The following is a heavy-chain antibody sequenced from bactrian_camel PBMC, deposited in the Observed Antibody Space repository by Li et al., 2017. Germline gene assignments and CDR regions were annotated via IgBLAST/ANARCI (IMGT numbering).Heavy chain of an antibody. CDR3: AADFTGREWYGGSWDPCILSDFGH. J-gene: IGHJ6*01. CDR1: EYTREYC. D-gene: IGHD6*01. V-gene: IGHV3S1*01. CDR2: INSDGRIS. Sequence: HVQLVESGGGSVQAGGSLTLSCVASEYTREYCMGWFRQAPGKKREGVAAINSDGRISYADSAKGRFTISHDNAENTLYLQMNSLNSEDSAMYFCAADFTGREWYGGSWDPCILSDFGHWGQGTQVTVS.